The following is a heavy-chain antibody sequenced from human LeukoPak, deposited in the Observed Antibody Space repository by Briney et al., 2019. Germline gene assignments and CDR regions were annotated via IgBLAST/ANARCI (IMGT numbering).Heavy chain of an antibody. CDR1: GFTFSSYE. Sequence: PGGSLRLSCAASGFTFSSYEMNWVRQAPGKGLEWVSDISISGGSTNYADSVKGRFTISRDNSKNTVHLQMNSLRVEDTALYYCAKVASYGSGWPFFDSWGQGALVTVSS. CDR3: AKVASYGSGWPFFDS. CDR2: ISISGGST. J-gene: IGHJ4*02. D-gene: IGHD6-19*01. V-gene: IGHV3-23*01.